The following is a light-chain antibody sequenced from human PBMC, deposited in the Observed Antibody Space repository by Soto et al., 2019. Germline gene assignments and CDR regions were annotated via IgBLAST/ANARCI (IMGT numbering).Light chain of an antibody. CDR1: QSVRSN. CDR2: QAS. Sequence: IVMTQSPATLSVSPGERATLSCGASQSVRSNLAWYQQRPGQAPKLLIYQASSRPAGIPARFSASGSGTDFTLTISSLQSEDFAVYYCQQYNNWPWTFGQGTKVDIK. CDR3: QQYNNWPWT. V-gene: IGKV3D-15*01. J-gene: IGKJ1*01.